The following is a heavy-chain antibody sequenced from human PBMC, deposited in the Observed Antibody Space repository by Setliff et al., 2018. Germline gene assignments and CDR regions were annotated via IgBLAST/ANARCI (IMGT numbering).Heavy chain of an antibody. CDR3: ARGDTIFGVIINSIGGRYFDY. V-gene: IGHV3-7*01. D-gene: IGHD3-3*01. CDR1: GFTFSSYW. Sequence: GGSLRLSCAASGFTFSSYWMSWVRQAPGKGLEWVANIKQDGSEKYYADSAKGRFTISRDNAKKSLYLQMNSLRAEDTATYYCARGDTIFGVIINSIGGRYFDYWGQGTLVTVSS. J-gene: IGHJ4*02. CDR2: IKQDGSEK.